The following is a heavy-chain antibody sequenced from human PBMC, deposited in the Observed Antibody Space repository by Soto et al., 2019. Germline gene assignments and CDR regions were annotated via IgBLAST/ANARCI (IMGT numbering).Heavy chain of an antibody. CDR3: ARPLVSDYYYGMDV. V-gene: IGHV1-69*06. CDR1: GGTLSSYA. D-gene: IGHD2-15*01. J-gene: IGHJ6*02. Sequence: ASVKVSCKASGGTLSSYAISWVRQAPGQGLEWMGGIIPIFGTANYAQKFQGRVTITADKSTSTAYMELSSLRSEDTAVYYCARPLVSDYYYGMDVWGQGTKVTVSS. CDR2: IIPIFGTA.